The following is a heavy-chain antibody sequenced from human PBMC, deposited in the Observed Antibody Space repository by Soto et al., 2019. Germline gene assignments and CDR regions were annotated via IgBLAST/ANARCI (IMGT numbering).Heavy chain of an antibody. J-gene: IGHJ6*02. CDR1: EDTFANYD. CDR3: SRSEVGDFMDV. D-gene: IGHD3-16*01. CDR2: VNPNNGNT. V-gene: IGHV1-8*01. Sequence: QAQLEQSGAEVKKPGASVRVSCKASEDTFANYDIIWVRQAPGQGLEWMGWVNPNNGNTGYAPKFQGRVTMTGDTSTRTAYLEMSGLRSDDTAVYYCSRSEVGDFMDVWGRGTTVIVSS.